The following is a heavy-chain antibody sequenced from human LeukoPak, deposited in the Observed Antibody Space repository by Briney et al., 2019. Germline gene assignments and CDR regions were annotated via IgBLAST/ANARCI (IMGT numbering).Heavy chain of an antibody. V-gene: IGHV3-23*01. Sequence: GGSLRLSCAASGFTVSSNYMSWVRQAPGKGLEWVSAIGGSGGTTYYTDSVKGRFTISRDNAKNTLDLQMNSLRAEDTAVYYCAKDYNWGSYWGQGTLVTVSS. J-gene: IGHJ4*02. CDR3: AKDYNWGSY. D-gene: IGHD7-27*01. CDR2: IGGSGGTT. CDR1: GFTVSSNY.